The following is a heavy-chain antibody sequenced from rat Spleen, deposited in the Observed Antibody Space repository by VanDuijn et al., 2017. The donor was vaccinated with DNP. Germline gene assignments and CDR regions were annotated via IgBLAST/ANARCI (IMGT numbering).Heavy chain of an antibody. J-gene: IGHJ2*01. CDR1: GFTFSHYY. CDR2: IRYDGGST. V-gene: IGHV5-20*01. D-gene: IGHD4-3*01. CDR3: ARHKFGGDYFDY. Sequence: EVQLVESGGGLVQPGRSLKLSCAASGFTFSHYYMAWVRQAPTKGLEWVASIRYDGGSTSYRDSVKGRFTVSRNNAKSSQYLQMDSLRSEDTATYYCARHKFGGDYFDYWGQGVMVTVSS.